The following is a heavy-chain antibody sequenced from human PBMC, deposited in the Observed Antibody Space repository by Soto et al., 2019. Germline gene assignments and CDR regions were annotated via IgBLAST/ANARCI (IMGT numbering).Heavy chain of an antibody. CDR1: GFTFSSYW. V-gene: IGHV3-7*01. D-gene: IGHD6-6*01. CDR3: ARERQQLVPKYYYYMDV. J-gene: IGHJ6*03. CDR2: IKQDGSEK. Sequence: PGGSLRLSCAASGFTFSSYWMSWVRQAPGKGLEWVANIKQDGSEKYYVDSVKGRFTISRDNAKNSLYLQMNSLRAEDTAVYYCARERQQLVPKYYYYMDVWGKGTTVTVSS.